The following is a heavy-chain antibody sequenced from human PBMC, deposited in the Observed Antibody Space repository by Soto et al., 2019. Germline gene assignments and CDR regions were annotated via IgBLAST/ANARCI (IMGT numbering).Heavy chain of an antibody. CDR2: TYYRSKWYN. CDR1: GDSVSSNSAA. Sequence: SQTLSLTCAISGDSVSSNSAAWNWIRQSPSRGLEWLGRTYYRSKWYNDYAVSVKSRITINSDTSKNQFSLQLNSVTPEDTAVYYCARGGGYSGYDGDNWFDPWGQGTLVTVSS. CDR3: ARGGGYSGYDGDNWFDP. J-gene: IGHJ5*02. V-gene: IGHV6-1*01. D-gene: IGHD5-12*01.